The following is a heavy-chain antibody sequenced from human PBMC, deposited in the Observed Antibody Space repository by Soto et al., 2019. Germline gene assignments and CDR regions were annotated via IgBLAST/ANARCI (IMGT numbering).Heavy chain of an antibody. Sequence: QVQLVQSGAEGKKPGASVKVSCKASGYTFSGSVMHWVRQAPGKGLEWMGWINADNGTTKYSQKFQGRVTMTWDTSASTAYMELSSLRSEDTAIYYCASEIDATTATSLDYWGQGTLVTVSS. CDR3: ASEIDATTATSLDY. D-gene: IGHD4-17*01. V-gene: IGHV1-3*01. J-gene: IGHJ4*02. CDR2: INADNGTT. CDR1: GYTFSGSV.